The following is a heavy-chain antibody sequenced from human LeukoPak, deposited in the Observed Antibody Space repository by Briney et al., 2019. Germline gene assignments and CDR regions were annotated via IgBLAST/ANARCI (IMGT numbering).Heavy chain of an antibody. D-gene: IGHD6-19*01. CDR1: GFTFSNAW. Sequence: GGSLRLSCAASGFTFSNAWMSWVRQAPGKGLEWVSGISGSGDSTYYGDSVKGRFAVSRDHSKNTLYLQMNSLRAEDTAVYYCAKVRASSGWYGGFDYWGQGTLVTVSS. CDR2: ISGSGDST. V-gene: IGHV3-23*01. J-gene: IGHJ4*02. CDR3: AKVRASSGWYGGFDY.